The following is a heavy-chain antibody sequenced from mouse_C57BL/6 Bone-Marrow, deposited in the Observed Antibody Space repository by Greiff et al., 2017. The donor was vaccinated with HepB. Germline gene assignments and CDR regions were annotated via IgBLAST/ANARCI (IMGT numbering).Heavy chain of an antibody. D-gene: IGHD2-12*01. CDR2: INPSSGYT. V-gene: IGHV1-4*01. CDR1: GYTFTSYS. Sequence: VQVVQSGAELVRPGASVKMSCKASGYTFTSYSMHWVKQRPGQGLEWIGYINPSSGYTKYNQKFKDKATLTADKSSSTAYMQLSSLTSEDAAVYYCACYNYDYWDYWGQGTALTVSA. J-gene: IGHJ2*01. CDR3: ACYNYDYWDY.